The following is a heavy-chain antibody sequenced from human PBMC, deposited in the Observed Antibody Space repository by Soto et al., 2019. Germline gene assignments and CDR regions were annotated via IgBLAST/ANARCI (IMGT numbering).Heavy chain of an antibody. CDR3: AREGDYFDY. CDR2: IYYSGST. CDR1: GGSISSYY. J-gene: IGHJ4*02. V-gene: IGHV4-59*01. Sequence: PSETLSLTCTVSGGSISSYYWSWIRQPPGKGLEWIGYIYYSGSTNYNPSLKSRVTISVGTSKNQFSLKLSSVTAADTAVYYCAREGDYFDYWGQGTLVTVSS.